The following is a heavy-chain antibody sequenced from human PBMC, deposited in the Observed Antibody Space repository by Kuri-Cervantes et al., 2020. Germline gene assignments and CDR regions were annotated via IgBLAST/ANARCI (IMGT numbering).Heavy chain of an antibody. CDR3: ARGGYSYGYYFDY. CDR1: GGSVSSGSYY. CDR2: IYYSGST. J-gene: IGHJ4*02. V-gene: IGHV4-61*01. D-gene: IGHD5-18*01. Sequence: SESLSLTCTVSGGSVSSGSYYWSWIRQPSGKGLGWIGYIYYSGSTNYNPSLKSRVTISVDTSKNQFSLKLSSVTAADTAVYYCARGGYSYGYYFDYWGQGTLVTVSS.